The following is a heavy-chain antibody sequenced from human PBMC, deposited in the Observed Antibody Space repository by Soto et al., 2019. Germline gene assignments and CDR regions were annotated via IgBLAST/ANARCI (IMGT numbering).Heavy chain of an antibody. Sequence: GESLKISCRVSGYRFATYWIGWLRKMPGKGLEWMGIIYPGDFDIRYSPSLQVQVTISADHLITRGYLQWRRLKTSETAIYYFAGAFWECVDPYHFDFWGQGTQVTVSS. V-gene: IGHV5-51*01. J-gene: IGHJ4*02. CDR2: IYPGDFDI. D-gene: IGHD3-10*01. CDR1: GYRFATYW. CDR3: AGAFWECVDPYHFDF.